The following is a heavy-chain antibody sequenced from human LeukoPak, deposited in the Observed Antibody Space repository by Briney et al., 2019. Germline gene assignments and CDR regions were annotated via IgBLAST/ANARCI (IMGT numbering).Heavy chain of an antibody. J-gene: IGHJ3*02. CDR1: GFTFNSYE. V-gene: IGHV3-48*03. CDR2: IGASTELI. D-gene: IGHD3-10*01. Sequence: GGSLRLSCAASGFTFNSYEMYWVRQAPGKGLEWLSYIGASTELIKYADSVKGRFTISRDNARNSVYLQVNSLRVEDTAVYYCGAAREFVGAFDIWGQGTMVTVSS. CDR3: GAAREFVGAFDI.